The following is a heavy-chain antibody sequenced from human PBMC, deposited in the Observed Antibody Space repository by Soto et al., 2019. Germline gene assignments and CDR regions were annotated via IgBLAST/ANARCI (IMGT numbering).Heavy chain of an antibody. CDR1: GGSISSSNW. V-gene: IGHV4-4*02. J-gene: IGHJ6*02. Sequence: QVQLQESGTGLVKPSGTLSLTCAVSGGSISSSNWWSWVRQTPGQGLEWIGEISHSGSTNYNPSLKSRVIISEDQSQNQLSLQLNSVTAADTAVYYCARGGRSGYYGSTFFNGMDVWGQGTTVTVSS. CDR3: ARGGRSGYYGSTFFNGMDV. D-gene: IGHD3-3*01. CDR2: ISHSGST.